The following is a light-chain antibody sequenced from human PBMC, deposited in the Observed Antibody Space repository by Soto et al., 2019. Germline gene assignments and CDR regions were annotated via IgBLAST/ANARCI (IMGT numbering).Light chain of an antibody. CDR2: EVS. V-gene: IGLV2-14*01. J-gene: IGLJ3*02. Sequence: QSALTQPASVSGSPGQSITISCTGTSSDVGGYNYVSWYQQHPGKAPKLMMDEVSTRPSGVSNRFSGSKSGNTASLSISGLQADDEADYYCSSYPSSSTLLVFGGGTKLTVL. CDR3: SSYPSSSTLLV. CDR1: SSDVGGYNY.